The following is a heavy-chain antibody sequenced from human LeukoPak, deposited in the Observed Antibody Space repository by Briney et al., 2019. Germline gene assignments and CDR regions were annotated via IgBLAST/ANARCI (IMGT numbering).Heavy chain of an antibody. Sequence: PGASVKVSCKASGYTFTNHAVNWVRQAPGQGLEWMGWINTNTGNPTYAQDFTGRFIFSLDTSVSTAYLQISSLKAGDTAVYYCARVRYTSGFYYFDYWGQGTLVTVSS. D-gene: IGHD6-19*01. CDR3: ARVRYTSGFYYFDY. CDR1: GYTFTNHA. CDR2: INTNTGNP. J-gene: IGHJ4*02. V-gene: IGHV7-4-1*02.